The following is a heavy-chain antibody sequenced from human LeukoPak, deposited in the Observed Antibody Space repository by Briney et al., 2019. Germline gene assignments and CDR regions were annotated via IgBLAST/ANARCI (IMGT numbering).Heavy chain of an antibody. J-gene: IGHJ6*03. CDR1: GYTFTNYA. CDR2: ISAYNGNT. D-gene: IGHD6-19*01. V-gene: IGHV1-18*01. Sequence: ASVKVSCKASGYTFTNYAMNWVRQAPGQGLERMGWISAYNGNTNYAQKLQGRVTMTTDTSTSTAYMELRSLRSDDTAVYYCARVEGEAVAGTYYYYMDVWGKGTTVTVSS. CDR3: ARVEGEAVAGTYYYYMDV.